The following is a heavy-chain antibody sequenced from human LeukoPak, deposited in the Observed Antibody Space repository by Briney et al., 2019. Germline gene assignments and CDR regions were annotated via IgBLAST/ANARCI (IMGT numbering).Heavy chain of an antibody. CDR1: RGSFSGYY. CDR2: INHSGST. J-gene: IGHJ4*02. CDR3: ARGTYYDILTGYYRPPFDY. D-gene: IGHD3-9*01. V-gene: IGHV4-34*01. Sequence: PSETLSLTCAVYRGSFSGYYWSWIRQPPGKGLEWIGEINHSGSTTYNPSLKSRVTISVDASKNQFSLKLSSVPAADTAVYYCARGTYYDILTGYYRPPFDYWGQGTLVTVSS.